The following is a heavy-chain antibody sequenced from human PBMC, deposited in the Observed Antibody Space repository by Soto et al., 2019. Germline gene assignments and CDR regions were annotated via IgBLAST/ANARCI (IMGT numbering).Heavy chain of an antibody. V-gene: IGHV3-23*01. J-gene: IGHJ4*01. CDR1: GFTFSSYA. Sequence: GGSLRLSCAASGFTFSSYAMSWVRQAPGKGLEWVSAISGSGGSTYYADSVKGRFTISRDNSKNTLYLQMNSLRAEDTAVYYCAQSRYCSSTSCYHFDYWGQGTLVTVSS. D-gene: IGHD2-2*01. CDR2: ISGSGGST. CDR3: AQSRYCSSTSCYHFDY.